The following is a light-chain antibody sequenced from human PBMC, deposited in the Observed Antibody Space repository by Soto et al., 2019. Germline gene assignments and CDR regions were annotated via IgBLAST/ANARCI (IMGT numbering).Light chain of an antibody. J-gene: IGKJ5*01. V-gene: IGKV3-11*01. Sequence: EIVLTQSPATLSLSPGERATLSCRASQSVSFYLGWYQQKPGQAPRLLVYDVSNRAPGVPARFSGSGSETDFTLTISSLGPEDFAVYYCQLYGISPHFGQGTRLEIK. CDR3: QLYGISPH. CDR1: QSVSFY. CDR2: DVS.